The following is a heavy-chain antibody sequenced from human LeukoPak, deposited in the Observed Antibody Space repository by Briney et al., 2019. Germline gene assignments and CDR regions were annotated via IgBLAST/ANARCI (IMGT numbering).Heavy chain of an antibody. V-gene: IGHV4-4*02. Sequence: SGTLSLTCAVSGDSISSSYWWSWVRQPPGKGLEWIGEIFHSGNTNYNPPLKSRVTISVDTSKNQFSLKLSSVTAADTAVYYCASSGITGTEFDYWGQGTLVTVSS. J-gene: IGHJ4*02. CDR3: ASSGITGTEFDY. CDR1: GDSISSSYW. D-gene: IGHD1-7*01. CDR2: IFHSGNT.